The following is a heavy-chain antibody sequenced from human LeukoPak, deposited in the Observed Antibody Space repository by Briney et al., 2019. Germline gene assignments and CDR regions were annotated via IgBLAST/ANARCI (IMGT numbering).Heavy chain of an antibody. V-gene: IGHV4-39*01. CDR1: GDSISSSKKY. CDR2: IYYSGNT. Sequence: SETLSLTCTVSGDSISSSKKYWGWVRQPPGKGLEWIGSIYYSGNTYYNPSLKSRVTISLDTSRNQFSLRLSSVTAADTAGARAQGNGLIDFWGQGTLVTVSS. CDR3: QGNGLIDF. D-gene: IGHD3/OR15-3a*01. J-gene: IGHJ4*02.